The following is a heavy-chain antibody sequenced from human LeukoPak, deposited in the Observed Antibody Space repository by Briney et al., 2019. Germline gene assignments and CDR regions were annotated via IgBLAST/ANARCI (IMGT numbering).Heavy chain of an antibody. D-gene: IGHD3-3*02. V-gene: IGHV3-48*03. CDR2: ISSSGGTK. CDR3: ARDSGIFGRPFDY. Sequence: GGSLRLSCAASGFTFSSYEMNWVRQAPGKGLEWVSYISSSGGTKYYADSVKGRFTISRHNAKNSLYLQMNSLRAEDRAVYYCARDSGIFGRPFDYWGQGTLVTVSS. J-gene: IGHJ4*02. CDR1: GFTFSSYE.